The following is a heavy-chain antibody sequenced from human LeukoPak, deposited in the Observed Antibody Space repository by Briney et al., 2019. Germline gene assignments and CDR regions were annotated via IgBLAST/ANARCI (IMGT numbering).Heavy chain of an antibody. V-gene: IGHV1-69*01. D-gene: IGHD6-19*01. CDR3: AREIEVYSSGWFLFY. CDR1: GGTFSSHA. CDR2: IIPIFGTA. J-gene: IGHJ4*02. Sequence: ASVKVSCKASGGTFSSHAISWVRQAPGQGLEWMGGIIPIFGTANYAQKFQGRVTITADESTSTAYMELSSLRSEDTAVYYCAREIEVYSSGWFLFYWGQGTLVTVSS.